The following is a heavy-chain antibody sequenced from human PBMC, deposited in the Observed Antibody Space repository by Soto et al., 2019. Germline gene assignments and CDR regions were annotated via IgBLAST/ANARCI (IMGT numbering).Heavy chain of an antibody. Sequence: EVQLLESGGGLVQPGGSLKLSCAVSGFTFSNYAMSWVRQVPGKGLEWVSAIRIGGRSTYYADSVKGRYTISRDDSKNTLHLQMNSLRAEDTAVYHCAKGVKWELPLDRWGQGTLVTVSS. D-gene: IGHD1-26*01. CDR2: IRIGGRST. CDR1: GFTFSNYA. CDR3: AKGVKWELPLDR. V-gene: IGHV3-23*01. J-gene: IGHJ4*02.